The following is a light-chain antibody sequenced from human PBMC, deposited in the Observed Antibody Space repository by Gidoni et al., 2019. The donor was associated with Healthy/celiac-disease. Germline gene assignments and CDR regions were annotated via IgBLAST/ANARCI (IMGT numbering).Light chain of an antibody. V-gene: IGKV3-15*01. CDR2: GAS. CDR1: QSVSSN. J-gene: IGKJ1*01. Sequence: EIVMTQSPATLSVSPGERATLSCRASQSVSSNLAWYQQKPGQAPRLLIYGASTMATGIPARFSGSGCGREFTLTISSMQSEDVAVYYCQQYNNWPRTFGQGTKVEIK. CDR3: QQYNNWPRT.